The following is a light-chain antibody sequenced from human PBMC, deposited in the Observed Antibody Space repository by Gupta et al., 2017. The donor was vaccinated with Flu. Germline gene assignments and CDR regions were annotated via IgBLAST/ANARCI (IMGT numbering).Light chain of an antibody. J-gene: IGKJ1*01. V-gene: IGKV2-30*01. CDR2: LVS. CDR1: QSLVYSDGNTV. Sequence: ISCRSSQSLVYSDGNTVLHWFQQRPGQAPRRLIYLVSHRESGVPERFSGSGSGTEFTLKISRVEAEDVGIYFCMQGAHWPWAFGQGTKVEI. CDR3: MQGAHWPWA.